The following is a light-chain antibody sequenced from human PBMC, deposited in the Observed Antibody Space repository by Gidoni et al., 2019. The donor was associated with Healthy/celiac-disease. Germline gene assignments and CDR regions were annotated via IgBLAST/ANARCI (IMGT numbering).Light chain of an antibody. V-gene: IGKV3-20*01. J-gene: IGKJ2*01. Sequence: VFTQSPGTLSLSPGERATLSCKASQSVSRNYLVWYQQTPGQAPRLLIFGASSRATGIPDRFSGSGSGTDFTLTISRLEPEDFAVYYCQQYGSSPYTFXQXTKLEIK. CDR1: QSVSRNY. CDR2: GAS. CDR3: QQYGSSPYT.